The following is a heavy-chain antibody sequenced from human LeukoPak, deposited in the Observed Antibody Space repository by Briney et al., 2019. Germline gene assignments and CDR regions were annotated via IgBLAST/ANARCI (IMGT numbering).Heavy chain of an antibody. D-gene: IGHD2-2*01. V-gene: IGHV3-9*02. J-gene: IGHJ4*02. Sequence: GGSLRLSCRASRVSSPDHAMHWVRQAPGKGLEWVSGIYWNGGRIDYADSVRGRFTVSRDNAKNSLYLQMNSLRVEDTALYYCTIDVVPGGADYWGQGTLVTVS. CDR2: IYWNGGRI. CDR3: TIDVVPGGADY. CDR1: RVSSPDHA.